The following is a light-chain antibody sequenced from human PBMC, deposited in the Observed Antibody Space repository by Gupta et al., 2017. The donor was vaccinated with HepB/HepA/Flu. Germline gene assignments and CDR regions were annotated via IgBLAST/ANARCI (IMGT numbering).Light chain of an antibody. J-gene: IGKJ1*01. CDR1: QRRLHSDGYNT. CDR2: FGS. CDR3: WQALATAWT. V-gene: IGKV2-28*01. Sequence: DILMTQSPLSLAVTPGEPASISCRSSQRRLHSDGYNTLDSYLQKPGQSPQLLIYFGSHRSPGVLDTISGSRSGADFSLKIIRMVAQDVVVTYCWQALATAWTFGQGTKVEIK.